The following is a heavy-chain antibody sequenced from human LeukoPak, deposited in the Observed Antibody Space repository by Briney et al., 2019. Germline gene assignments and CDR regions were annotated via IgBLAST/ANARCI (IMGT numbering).Heavy chain of an antibody. J-gene: IGHJ4*02. D-gene: IGHD4-17*01. CDR3: TTPPNYGDYGFLGY. CDR1: GFTFSYAW. V-gene: IGHV3-15*01. CDR2: IKSETGIGTT. Sequence: GGSLRLSCATSGFTFSYAWMSWVRQAPGKGLEWVGRIKSETGIGTTDYAAPVRGRFTISRDDSKNTLYLQMNSLKTEDTAVYYCTTPPNYGDYGFLGYWGQGTLVTVSS.